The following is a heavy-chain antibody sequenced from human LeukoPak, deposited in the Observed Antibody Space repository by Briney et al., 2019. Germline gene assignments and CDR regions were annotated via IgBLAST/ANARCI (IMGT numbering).Heavy chain of an antibody. D-gene: IGHD3-16*02. Sequence: GGSLRLSCAASGFTFSSYGMHWVRQAPGKGLEWVSSISSSSSYIYYADSVKGRFTISRDNAKNSLYLQMNSLRAEDTAVYYCASVDDYVWGSYRYSDYWGQGTLVTVSS. CDR2: ISSSSSYI. J-gene: IGHJ4*02. V-gene: IGHV3-21*01. CDR1: GFTFSSYG. CDR3: ASVDDYVWGSYRYSDY.